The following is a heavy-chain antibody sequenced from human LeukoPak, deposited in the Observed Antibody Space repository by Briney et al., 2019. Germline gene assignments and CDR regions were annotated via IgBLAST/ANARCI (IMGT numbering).Heavy chain of an antibody. CDR2: ISYDGSNK. Sequence: GRPLRLSCAASGFTLNDYRMHWVRQAPGKGLEWVAVISYDGSNKYYADSVKGRFTISRDNSKNTLYLQMNSLRVEDTAVYYGASERGYWGQGTLVTVSS. CDR3: ASERGY. J-gene: IGHJ4*02. CDR1: GFTLNDYR. V-gene: IGHV3-30-3*01.